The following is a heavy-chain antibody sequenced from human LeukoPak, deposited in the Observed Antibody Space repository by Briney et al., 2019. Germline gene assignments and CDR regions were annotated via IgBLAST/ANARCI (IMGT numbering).Heavy chain of an antibody. Sequence: SETLSLTCTVSGGSISSSSYYWGWIRQPPGKGLEWIGSIYYSGSTYYKPSLKSRVTISVDTSKNQFSLKLSSVTAADTAVYYCSRQEVRGVIITIDYCGQGTLVTVSS. CDR3: SRQEVRGVIITIDY. V-gene: IGHV4-39*01. D-gene: IGHD3-10*01. J-gene: IGHJ4*02. CDR1: GGSISSSSYY. CDR2: IYYSGST.